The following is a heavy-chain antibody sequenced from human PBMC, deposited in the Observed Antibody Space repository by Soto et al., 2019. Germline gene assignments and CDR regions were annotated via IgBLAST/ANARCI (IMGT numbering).Heavy chain of an antibody. J-gene: IGHJ4*02. CDR3: ARGREYCSGDNCYETGSDY. D-gene: IGHD2-15*01. CDR2: ITRSSTTM. CDR1: GFSFSSYT. Sequence: GGSLRLSCAASGFSFSSYTMNWVRQAPGKGLEWISSITRSSTTMYYRDSVKGRFTISRDNAKTSLYLQMNSLRVEDSAVYYCARGREYCSGDNCYETGSDYWGQGTLVTVSS. V-gene: IGHV3-48*01.